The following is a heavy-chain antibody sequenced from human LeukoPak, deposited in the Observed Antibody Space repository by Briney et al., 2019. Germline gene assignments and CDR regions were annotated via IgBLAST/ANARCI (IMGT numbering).Heavy chain of an antibody. CDR1: GFSFSNSY. J-gene: IGHJ4*02. V-gene: IGHV3-15*01. CDR3: TTGLQWSQPIDY. CDR2: IKTKTEGETI. Sequence: GGSLRLSCAASGFSFSNSYMTWVRQAPGKGLEWVGRIKTKTEGETIHYAAPVKGRFTISRDDSKDTLYLQMNSLKTEDTAVYYCTTGLQWSQPIDYWGQGSLVTVSS. D-gene: IGHD4-23*01.